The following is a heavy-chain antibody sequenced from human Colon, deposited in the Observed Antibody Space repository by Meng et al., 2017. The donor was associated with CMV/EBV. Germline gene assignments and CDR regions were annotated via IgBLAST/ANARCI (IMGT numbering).Heavy chain of an antibody. J-gene: IGHJ5*02. Sequence: EVRLVESGGGLVQPGESLRLSCAASGFTVSNRYMSWVRQAPGKGLEWVSALYSGGITYYADSVKGRFAISADNSKNTLYLQMDGLRAEDTAVYYCARQVSSSSTYVSWGQGTLVTASS. V-gene: IGHV3-66*04. CDR2: LYSGGIT. CDR1: GFTVSNRY. CDR3: ARQVSSSSTYVS. D-gene: IGHD2-2*01.